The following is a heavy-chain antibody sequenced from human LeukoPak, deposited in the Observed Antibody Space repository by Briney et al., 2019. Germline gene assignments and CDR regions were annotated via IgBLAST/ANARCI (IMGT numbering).Heavy chain of an antibody. J-gene: IGHJ5*02. V-gene: IGHV4-34*01. CDR2: INHSGST. D-gene: IGHD6-6*01. CDR3: ARRRLGARTRTNWFDP. Sequence: SETLSLTCAAYGGSFSGYYWSWIRQPPGKGLEWMGEINHSGSTNYNPSLKSRVTISVDTSKNQFSLKLSSVAAADTAVYYCARRRLGARTRTNWFDPWGQGTLVTVSS. CDR1: GGSFSGYY.